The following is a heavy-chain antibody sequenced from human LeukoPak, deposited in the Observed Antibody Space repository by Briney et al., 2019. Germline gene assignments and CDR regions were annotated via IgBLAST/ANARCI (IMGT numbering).Heavy chain of an antibody. V-gene: IGHV3-11*01. D-gene: IGHD2-21*02. CDR1: GFTFSDYY. J-gene: IGHJ4*02. CDR3: ARESYCGGDCSAFDY. Sequence: GGSLRLSYAASGFTFSDYYMSWIRQAPGKGLEWVSYISSSGSTIYYADSVKGRFTISRDNAKNSLYLQMNSLRAEDTAVYYCARESYCGGDCSAFDYWGQGTLVTVAS. CDR2: ISSSGSTI.